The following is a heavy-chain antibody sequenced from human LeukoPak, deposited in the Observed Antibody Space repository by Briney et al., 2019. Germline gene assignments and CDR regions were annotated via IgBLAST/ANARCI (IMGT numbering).Heavy chain of an antibody. CDR2: IKQDGSEK. V-gene: IGHV3-7*01. J-gene: IGHJ6*03. D-gene: IGHD2-8*01. CDR3: AKSPSSRYCTNGVCYAYYMDV. Sequence: GGSLRLSCAASGFTFSGYWMSWVRQAPGKGLEWGDIIKQDGSEKYFVDSVKGRFTISRDNAKNSMYLQMSSLRAEDTAVYYCAKSPSSRYCTNGVCYAYYMDVWGKGTTVTVSS. CDR1: GFTFSGYW.